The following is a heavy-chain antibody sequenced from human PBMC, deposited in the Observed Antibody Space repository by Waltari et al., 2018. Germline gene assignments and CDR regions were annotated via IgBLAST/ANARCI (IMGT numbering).Heavy chain of an antibody. D-gene: IGHD2-15*01. V-gene: IGHV3-30*09. CDR3: ARGYCSGGVCYFDS. CDR1: GFPFSDFA. Sequence: QVQLVESGGGVVQPGRSLRLSCAASGFPFSDFAMHWVRQPPGKVLEWVALISSNGNSKTYADSVKGRFAISRDNSRNTLYVQMNSLRREDAAVYYCARGYCSGGVCYFDSWGQGTQVTVSS. J-gene: IGHJ4*02. CDR2: ISSNGNSK.